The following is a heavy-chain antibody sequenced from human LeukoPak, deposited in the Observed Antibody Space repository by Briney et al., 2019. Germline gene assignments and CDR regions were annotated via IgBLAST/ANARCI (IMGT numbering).Heavy chain of an antibody. CDR2: IIPIFGTA. V-gene: IGHV1-69*05. D-gene: IGHD3-9*01. Sequence: AASVKVSCKASGGTFSSYAISWVRQAPGQGLEWMGGIIPIFGTANYAQKLQGRVTMTTDTSTSTAYMELRSLRSDDTAVYYCARETTTLSYDILTGINRPGYFDLWGRGTLVTVSS. J-gene: IGHJ2*01. CDR3: ARETTTLSYDILTGINRPGYFDL. CDR1: GGTFSSYA.